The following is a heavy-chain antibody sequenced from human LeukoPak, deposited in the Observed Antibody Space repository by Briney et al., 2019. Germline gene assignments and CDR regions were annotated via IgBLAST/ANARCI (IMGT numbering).Heavy chain of an antibody. CDR2: MSYDGSSK. CDR3: ARSILTGTAYRYYGMDV. Sequence: GGSLRLSCAASGFTFDNYAMHWVRQAPGKGLEWVAVMSYDGSSKYYADSVKGRFTFSRDNSKNTLYLQMNSLRADDTAVYFCARSILTGTAYRYYGMDVWGRGTTVTVSS. D-gene: IGHD1-7*01. J-gene: IGHJ6*02. CDR1: GFTFDNYA. V-gene: IGHV3-30-3*01.